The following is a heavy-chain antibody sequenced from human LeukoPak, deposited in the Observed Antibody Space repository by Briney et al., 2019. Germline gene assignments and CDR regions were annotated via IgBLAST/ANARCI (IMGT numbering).Heavy chain of an antibody. V-gene: IGHV4-38-2*01. J-gene: IGHJ4*02. D-gene: IGHD3-9*01. CDR3: ARVDILTGFDY. Sequence: SETLSLTCAVSGYSISSGYYWGWIRQPPGKGLEWIGSIYHRGSTYYNPSLKSRVTISVDTSKNQFSLKLSSVTAADTAVYYCARVDILTGFDYWGQGTLVTVSS. CDR1: GYSISSGYY. CDR2: IYHRGST.